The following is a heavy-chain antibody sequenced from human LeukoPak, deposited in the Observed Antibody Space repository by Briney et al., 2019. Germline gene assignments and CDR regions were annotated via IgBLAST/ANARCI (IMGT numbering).Heavy chain of an antibody. V-gene: IGHV1-69*06. Sequence: SVKVSCKASGYTFTSYGISWVRQAPGQGLEWMGGIIPIFGTANYAQKFQGRVTITADKSTSTAYMELSSLRSEDTAVYYCASHYDFWSGYAAYFDYWGQGTLVTVSS. D-gene: IGHD3-3*01. J-gene: IGHJ4*02. CDR3: ASHYDFWSGYAAYFDY. CDR1: GYTFTSYG. CDR2: IIPIFGTA.